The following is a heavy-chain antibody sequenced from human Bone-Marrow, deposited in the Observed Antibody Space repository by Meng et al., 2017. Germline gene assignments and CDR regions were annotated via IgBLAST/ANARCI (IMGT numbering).Heavy chain of an antibody. D-gene: IGHD1-26*01. J-gene: IGHJ4*02. Sequence: GESLKISCAASGFTFSSYAMHWVRQAPGKGLEWVAVISYDGSNKYYADSVKGRFTISRDNSKNTLYLQMNSLRAEDTAVYYCASAVGASASGIYYFDSWGQGTLVTVSS. CDR1: GFTFSSYA. V-gene: IGHV3-30*04. CDR2: ISYDGSNK. CDR3: ASAVGASASGIYYFDS.